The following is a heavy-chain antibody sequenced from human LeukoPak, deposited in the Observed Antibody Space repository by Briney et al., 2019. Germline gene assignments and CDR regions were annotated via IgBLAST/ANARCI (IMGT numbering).Heavy chain of an antibody. D-gene: IGHD2-21*01. CDR1: GFTFDDYA. V-gene: IGHV3-9*01. CDR2: ISWNSSSI. CDR3: AKDIVVGESFYYGMDV. J-gene: IGHJ6*02. Sequence: TGRSLRLSCAASGFTFDDYAMHWVRQAPGKGLEWVSGISWNSSSIGYADSVKGRFTISRDNAKNSLYLQMNSLRAEDTALYYCAKDIVVGESFYYGMDVWGQGTTVTVSS.